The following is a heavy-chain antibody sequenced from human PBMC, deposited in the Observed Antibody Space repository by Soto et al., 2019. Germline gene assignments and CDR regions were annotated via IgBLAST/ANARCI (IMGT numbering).Heavy chain of an antibody. CDR3: ARTLAVAGPYYYYGMDV. J-gene: IGHJ6*02. CDR1: GFTFTSSA. D-gene: IGHD6-19*01. CDR2: INPNSGGT. V-gene: IGHV1-2*04. Sequence: GASVKVSCKASGFTFTSSAMQWVRQARGQRLEWMGWINPNSGGTNYAQKFQGWVTMTRDTSISTAYMELSRLRSDDTAVYYCARTLAVAGPYYYYGMDVWGQGTTVTVSS.